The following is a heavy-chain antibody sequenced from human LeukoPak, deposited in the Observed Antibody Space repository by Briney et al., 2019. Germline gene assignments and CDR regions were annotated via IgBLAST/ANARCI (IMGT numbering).Heavy chain of an antibody. D-gene: IGHD3-10*01. CDR2: ISSSSSYI. CDR1: GFTFSNYW. J-gene: IGHJ3*02. CDR3: ARFGLSDAFDI. V-gene: IGHV3-21*01. Sequence: PGGSLRLSCAVSGFTFSNYWMNWVRQAPGKGLEWVSSISSSSSYIYYADSVKGRFTISRDNAKNSLYLQMNSLRAEDTAVYYCARFGLSDAFDIWGQGTMVTVSS.